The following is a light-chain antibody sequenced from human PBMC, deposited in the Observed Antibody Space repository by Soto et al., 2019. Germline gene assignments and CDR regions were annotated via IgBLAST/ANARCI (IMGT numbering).Light chain of an antibody. Sequence: AIQMTQSPSSLSASVGDRVTITCRASQGIRNDLGWYQQKPGKAPKLLIYGAVSLQTGVTPRFTGSGSGTDFTLTISSLQAEDVATYYFLQDYNYPWTFGQGTKVEIK. CDR3: LQDYNYPWT. CDR1: QGIRND. J-gene: IGKJ1*01. V-gene: IGKV1-6*01. CDR2: GAV.